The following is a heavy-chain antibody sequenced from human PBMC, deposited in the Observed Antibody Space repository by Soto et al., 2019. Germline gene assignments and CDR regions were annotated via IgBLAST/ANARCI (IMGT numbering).Heavy chain of an antibody. V-gene: IGHV4-59*08. Sequence: SETLSLTCTVSGVSIRSHYWIWTRQPPGRGLEWIGYFHYSEDSYYNPSLNSRVTISADTSKNQFSLNLSSVSAADTAVYYCARLSATVALDYWGPGILVTVSS. CDR2: FHYSEDS. CDR1: GVSIRSHY. J-gene: IGHJ4*02. D-gene: IGHD4-17*01. CDR3: ARLSATVALDY.